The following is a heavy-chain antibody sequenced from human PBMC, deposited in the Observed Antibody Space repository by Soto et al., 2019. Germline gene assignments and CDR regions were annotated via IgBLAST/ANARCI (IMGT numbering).Heavy chain of an antibody. CDR2: IFWDGDT. Sequence: QITLKESGPPLVRPTQTLTLTCSFSGFSLSTRGMGVAWIRQPPGKALEWLALIFWDGDTRYSPSLQSRLTNTKDTTKIQVVFTITNVDPVDTATYYCARRSGAETQRPYYDDDGYYWMVFDYWGQGTLVTASS. CDR3: ARRSGAETQRPYYDDDGYYWMVFDY. J-gene: IGHJ4*02. D-gene: IGHD3-22*01. CDR1: GFSLSTRGMG. V-gene: IGHV2-5*02.